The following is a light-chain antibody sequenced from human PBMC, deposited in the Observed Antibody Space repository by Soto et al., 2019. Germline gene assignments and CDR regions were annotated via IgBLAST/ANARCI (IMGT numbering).Light chain of an antibody. CDR1: QSVSSN. CDR2: GAS. J-gene: IGKJ1*01. Sequence: MMMTQSPATLSVSPGERATLSCRASQSVSSNLAWYQQKPGQAPRLLIYGASTRATGIPARFSGSGSGAEFTLTISSLQSEDFAVYYCQQYNNWPRTFGQGTKVDI. CDR3: QQYNNWPRT. V-gene: IGKV3-15*01.